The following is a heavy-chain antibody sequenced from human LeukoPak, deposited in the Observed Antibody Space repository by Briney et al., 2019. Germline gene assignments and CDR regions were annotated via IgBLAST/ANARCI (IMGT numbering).Heavy chain of an antibody. Sequence: SETLSLTCAVYGGSFSGYYWSWIRQPLGKGLEWIGGINHSGSTNYNPSLKSRVTISVDTSKNQFSLKLSSVTAADTAVYYCARTLRVQYFDYWGQGTLVTVSS. CDR2: INHSGST. D-gene: IGHD3-16*01. J-gene: IGHJ4*02. CDR1: GGSFSGYY. CDR3: ARTLRVQYFDY. V-gene: IGHV4-34*01.